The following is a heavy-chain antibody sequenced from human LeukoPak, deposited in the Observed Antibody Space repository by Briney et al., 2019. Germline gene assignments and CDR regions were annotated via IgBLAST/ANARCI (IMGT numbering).Heavy chain of an antibody. J-gene: IGHJ5*02. D-gene: IGHD2-15*01. V-gene: IGHV1-69*13. Sequence: SVKVSCKASGGTFSSYAISWVRQAPGQGLEWMGGIIPIFGTAKYAQRFQGRVTITADESTSTAYMELSSLRSEDTAVYYCARAKAQITLGYCSGGSCYSNWFDPWGQGTLVTVSS. CDR2: IIPIFGTA. CDR3: ARAKAQITLGYCSGGSCYSNWFDP. CDR1: GGTFSSYA.